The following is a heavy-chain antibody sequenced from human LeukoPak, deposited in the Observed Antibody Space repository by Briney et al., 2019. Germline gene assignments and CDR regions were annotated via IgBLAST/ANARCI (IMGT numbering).Heavy chain of an antibody. V-gene: IGHV4-59*10. J-gene: IGHJ5*02. CDR2: IYTSGST. CDR1: GGSFSGYY. D-gene: IGHD4-17*01. CDR3: ASTVYGDYGGVWFDP. Sequence: KTSETLSLTCAVYGGSFSGYYWSWIRQPAGKGLEWIGRIYTSGSTNYNPSLKSRVTMSVDTSKNQFSLKLSSVTAADTAVYYCASTVYGDYGGVWFDPWGQGTLVTVSS.